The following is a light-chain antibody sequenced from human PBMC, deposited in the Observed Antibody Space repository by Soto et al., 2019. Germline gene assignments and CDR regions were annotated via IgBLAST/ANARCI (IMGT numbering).Light chain of an antibody. CDR3: QQRYSTPLT. V-gene: IGKV1-39*01. Sequence: DIQMTQSPSSLSASVGDRVTITCRASQSISSYFNWYQQKPGKAPKLLIYAASSLQSGAPSRFSGSGSGTDFTLTISSLQPEDFATYYCQQRYSTPLTVGGGTKVEIK. CDR1: QSISSY. CDR2: AAS. J-gene: IGKJ4*01.